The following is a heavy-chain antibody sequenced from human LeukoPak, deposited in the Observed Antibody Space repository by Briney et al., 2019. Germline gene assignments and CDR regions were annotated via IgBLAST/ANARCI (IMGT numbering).Heavy chain of an antibody. Sequence: GGSLRLSCAASGFTFSSYWMSWVRQAPGKGLEWVANIKQDGSEKYYVDSAKGRFTISRDNAKNSLYLQMNSLRAEDTAVYYCARVLRGYDILTGYSAIDYWGQGTLVTVSS. CDR2: IKQDGSEK. CDR1: GFTFSSYW. CDR3: ARVLRGYDILTGYSAIDY. J-gene: IGHJ4*02. D-gene: IGHD3-9*01. V-gene: IGHV3-7*03.